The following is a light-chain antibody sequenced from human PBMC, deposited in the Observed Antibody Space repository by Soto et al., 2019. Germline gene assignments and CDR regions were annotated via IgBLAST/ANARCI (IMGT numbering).Light chain of an antibody. CDR2: GAS. J-gene: IGKJ4*01. CDR3: QQYNHWPVT. Sequence: VLTQSPCTLSLSPWERATLSCRTSQSVSSHLAWYPQKPGQAPRLLIYGASTRATGIAARFSGSGSGTEFTLTLSGLPSEDFATYYCQQYNHWPVTFGGGTKVDIK. CDR1: QSVSSH. V-gene: IGKV3D-15*01.